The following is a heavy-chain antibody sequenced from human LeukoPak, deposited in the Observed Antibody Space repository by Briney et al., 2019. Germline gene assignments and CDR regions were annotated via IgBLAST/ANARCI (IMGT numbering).Heavy chain of an antibody. CDR1: GFTFSSYP. Sequence: GGSLRLSCAASGFTFSSYPMSWVRQAPGKGLQWVSAISNGGGSTYYAHSVKGRFTISRDNSKSTLYLQMNSLSAEDTAVYYCAKDPNSGMGYWGQGTLVTVSS. J-gene: IGHJ4*02. D-gene: IGHD3-10*01. V-gene: IGHV3-23*01. CDR2: ISNGGGST. CDR3: AKDPNSGMGY.